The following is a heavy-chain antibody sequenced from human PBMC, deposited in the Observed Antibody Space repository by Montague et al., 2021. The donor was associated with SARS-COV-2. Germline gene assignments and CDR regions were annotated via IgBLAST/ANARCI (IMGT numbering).Heavy chain of an antibody. CDR3: AKARVLLLWFGTEGPFDI. J-gene: IGHJ3*02. CDR1: GFTFDDYA. Sequence: SLRLSCAASGFTFDDYAMHWVRQAPGKGLEWVPGISWNSGSIGYADSVKGRFTISRDNAKNSLYLQMNSLRAEDTALYYCAKARVLLLWFGTEGPFDIWGQGTMVTVSS. V-gene: IGHV3-9*01. D-gene: IGHD3-10*01. CDR2: ISWNSGSI.